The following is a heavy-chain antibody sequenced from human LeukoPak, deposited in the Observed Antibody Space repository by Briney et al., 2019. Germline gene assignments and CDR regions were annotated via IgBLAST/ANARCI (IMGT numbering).Heavy chain of an antibody. J-gene: IGHJ4*02. CDR1: GFTFSSYA. Sequence: GGSLRLSCAASGFTFSSYAMSWVRQAPGKGLEWVSAISGSGGSTYYADSVKGRFSISRDNSKNTLYLQINSLRAEDTAVYYCARAVQIYKKDYWGQGTLVTVSS. CDR3: ARAVQIYKKDY. V-gene: IGHV3-23*01. CDR2: ISGSGGST. D-gene: IGHD1-1*01.